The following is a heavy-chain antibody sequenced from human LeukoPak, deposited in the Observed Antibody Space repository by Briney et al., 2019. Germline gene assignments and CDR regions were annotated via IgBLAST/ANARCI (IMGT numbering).Heavy chain of an antibody. V-gene: IGHV3-48*03. CDR1: GFTFSSYK. Sequence: GGSLRLSCAASGFTFSSYKMNWGRQAPGKGLGWVSYISSSGSTIYYADSVKGRFTISRDNAKNSLYLQMNSLRAEDTAVYYCAELGITMIGGVWGKGTTVTISS. J-gene: IGHJ6*04. CDR2: ISSSGSTI. CDR3: AELGITMIGGV. D-gene: IGHD3-10*02.